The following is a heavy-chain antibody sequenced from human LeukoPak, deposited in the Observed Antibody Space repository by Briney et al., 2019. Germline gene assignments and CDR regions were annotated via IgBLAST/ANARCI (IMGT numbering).Heavy chain of an antibody. CDR2: FDPEDGET. J-gene: IGHJ6*03. CDR1: GYTLTELS. Sequence: ASVKVSCKVSGYTLTELSMHWVRQAPGKGLEWMGGFDPEDGETIYAQKFQGRVTMTEDTSTDTAYMELSSLRSEDTAVYYCATHVVAATHYYYYYYMDVWGKGTTVTVSS. D-gene: IGHD2-15*01. V-gene: IGHV1-24*01. CDR3: ATHVVAATHYYYYYYMDV.